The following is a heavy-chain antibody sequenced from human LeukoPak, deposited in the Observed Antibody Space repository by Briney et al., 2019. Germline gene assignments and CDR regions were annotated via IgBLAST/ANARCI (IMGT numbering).Heavy chain of an antibody. V-gene: IGHV3-66*01. J-gene: IGHJ6*04. CDR3: ARDGGSGTSTGYNGYYYYGMDV. Sequence: QPGGSLTLSCAASGFTVSNTCMSWVRQAPGKGLEWVSFTYSGDNTYYADSVKGRFTISRDSSKNTVHLQMNSLRAEDTAVYYCARDGGSGTSTGYNGYYYYGMDVWGEGTTVTVSS. CDR2: TYSGDNT. CDR1: GFTVSNTC. D-gene: IGHD3-9*01.